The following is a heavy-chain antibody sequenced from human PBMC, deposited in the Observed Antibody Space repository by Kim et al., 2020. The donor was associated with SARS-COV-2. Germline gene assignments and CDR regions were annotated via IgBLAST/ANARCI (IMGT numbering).Heavy chain of an antibody. D-gene: IGHD2-15*01. Sequence: ASVKVSCKASGYTVTDYAMNWVRQAPGQGLEWMGWINTKTGNPTYAQGFSRRFVFSLDTSVSTAYLQIISLEAEDTAVYYCARVAPRGLNLYSYYFDYWGQGTLVTVSS. CDR1: GYTVTDYA. J-gene: IGHJ4*02. CDR3: ARVAPRGLNLYSYYFDY. CDR2: INTKTGNP. V-gene: IGHV7-4-1*02.